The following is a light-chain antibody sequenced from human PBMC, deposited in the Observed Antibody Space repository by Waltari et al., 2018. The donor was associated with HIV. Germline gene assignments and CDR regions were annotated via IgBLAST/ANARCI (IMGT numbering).Light chain of an antibody. CDR3: AAWDDNLSAVV. V-gene: IGLV1-47*01. CDR1: SSNIGANW. Sequence: QSVLTQPPSTSGTPGQRVTISCSGSSSNIGANWVCWFQQLPGTAPKLLLYRNNQRPSGVPDRYSASKSGTSASLAISDLRADDEADYYCAAWDDNLSAVVFGGRTKLSVL. J-gene: IGLJ2*01. CDR2: RNN.